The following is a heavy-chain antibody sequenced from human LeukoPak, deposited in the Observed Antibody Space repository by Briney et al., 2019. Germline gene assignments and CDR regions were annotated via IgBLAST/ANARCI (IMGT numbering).Heavy chain of an antibody. J-gene: IGHJ4*02. CDR2: IYYSGST. Sequence: SETLSLTCTVSGGSISSYYWSWIRQPPGKGLEWIGYIYYSGSTYYNPSLKSRVTISVDTSKNQFSLKLSSVTAADTAVYYCARLDFWTSRAHFDYWGQGTLVTVSS. V-gene: IGHV4-59*04. CDR1: GGSISSYY. D-gene: IGHD3-3*01. CDR3: ARLDFWTSRAHFDY.